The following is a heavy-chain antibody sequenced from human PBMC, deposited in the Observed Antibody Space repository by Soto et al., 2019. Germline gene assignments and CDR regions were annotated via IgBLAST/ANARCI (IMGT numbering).Heavy chain of an antibody. D-gene: IGHD2-8*01. Sequence: VGSLRLSCTGSGFSFFSYAMSWVRQAPGKGLEWVSTISGSGGHTYYADSVMGRFVVSRDNDKNTVYLHMSSLTGEDTAVYFCAKIEMGWFAHWGQGTQVTVSS. J-gene: IGHJ5*02. CDR3: AKIEMGWFAH. CDR2: ISGSGGHT. V-gene: IGHV3-23*01. CDR1: GFSFFSYA.